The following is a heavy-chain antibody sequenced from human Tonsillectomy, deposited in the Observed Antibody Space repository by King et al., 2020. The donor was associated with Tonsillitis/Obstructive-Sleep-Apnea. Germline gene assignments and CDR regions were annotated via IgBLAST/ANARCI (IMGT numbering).Heavy chain of an antibody. CDR3: ARDAYDVWSGYFVGWFDS. Sequence: QLQESGPGLVKPSETLSVTCAVSGGSINNHYWSWIRQPAGKELEWIGRIYPGGTTNYKSSFKTRVTMSVDTSKNQLSLRLTSMTAADTAVYYCARDAYDVWSGYFVGWFDSWGQGTQVIVSS. CDR1: GGSINNHY. D-gene: IGHD3-3*01. CDR2: IYPGGTT. V-gene: IGHV4-4*07. J-gene: IGHJ5*01.